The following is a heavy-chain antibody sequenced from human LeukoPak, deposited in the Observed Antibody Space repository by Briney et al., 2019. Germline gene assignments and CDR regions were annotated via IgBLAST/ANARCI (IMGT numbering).Heavy chain of an antibody. J-gene: IGHJ4*02. V-gene: IGHV4-39*07. CDR2: IYYSGST. Sequence: PSETLSLTCTVSGGSISSSSYYWGWIRQPPGKGLEWIGSIYYSGSTYYNPSLKSRVTISVDTSKNQFSLKLSSVTAADTAVYYCASLNSSGWYRDRNFDYWGQGTLVTVSS. D-gene: IGHD6-19*01. CDR1: GGSISSSSYY. CDR3: ASLNSSGWYRDRNFDY.